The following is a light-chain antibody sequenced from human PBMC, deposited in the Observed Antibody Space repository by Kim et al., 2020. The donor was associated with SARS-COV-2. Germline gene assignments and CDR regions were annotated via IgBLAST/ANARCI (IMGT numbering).Light chain of an antibody. CDR3: QQSYSSPYT. CDR2: TTS. J-gene: IGKJ2*01. V-gene: IGKV1-39*01. Sequence: SASVGDRVTITCRASQSVARYLNWYQQKSGNAPKLLIYTTSTLQRGVPSRFSGSGSGTDFTLTINGLQPEDFATYFCQQSYSSPYTFGQGTKLEI. CDR1: QSVARY.